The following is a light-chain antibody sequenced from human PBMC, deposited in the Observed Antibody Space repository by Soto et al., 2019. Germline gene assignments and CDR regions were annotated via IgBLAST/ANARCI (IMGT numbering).Light chain of an antibody. CDR2: DVS. J-gene: IGLJ1*01. V-gene: IGLV2-14*03. CDR1: SSDVGGYNY. CDR3: NSYTSSSTYV. Sequence: QSALTQPASVSGSPGQSITISCTGTSSDVGGYNYVSWYQQHPRKAPKLMIYDVSDRPSGVSNRFSGSKSGNTASLTISGLQAEDEADYYCNSYTSSSTYVFGTGTKVTVL.